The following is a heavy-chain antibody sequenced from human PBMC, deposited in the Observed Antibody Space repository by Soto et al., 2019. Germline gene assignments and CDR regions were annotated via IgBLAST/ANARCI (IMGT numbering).Heavy chain of an antibody. CDR3: AKDRSLGYCSGGSCFSSRSNPNY. Sequence: GGSLRLSCAASGFTFSSYAMSWVRQAPGKGLEWVSAISGSGGSTYYADSVKGRFTISRDNSKNTLYLQMNSLRAEDTAVYYCAKDRSLGYCSGGSCFSSRSNPNYWGQGTLVTVSS. CDR1: GFTFSSYA. D-gene: IGHD2-15*01. J-gene: IGHJ4*02. V-gene: IGHV3-23*01. CDR2: ISGSGGST.